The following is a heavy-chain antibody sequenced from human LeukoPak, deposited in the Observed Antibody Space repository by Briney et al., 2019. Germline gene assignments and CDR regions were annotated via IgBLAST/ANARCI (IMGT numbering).Heavy chain of an antibody. D-gene: IGHD3-22*01. CDR1: GFTFSSYK. J-gene: IGHJ4*02. Sequence: GGSLRLSCAASGFTFSSYKMHWVRQAPGKGLEWISYTSSSGSTIFYADSVRGRFTISRDNAKNSLYLQINSLRAEDTAVYYCVREDDSSGYNFDHWGQGTLVTVSS. CDR2: TSSSGSTI. CDR3: VREDDSSGYNFDH. V-gene: IGHV3-48*03.